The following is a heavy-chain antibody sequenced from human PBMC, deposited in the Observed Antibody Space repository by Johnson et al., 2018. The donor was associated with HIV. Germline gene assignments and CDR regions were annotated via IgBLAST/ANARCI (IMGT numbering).Heavy chain of an antibody. CDR1: GFTFSSYA. D-gene: IGHD3-22*01. CDR3: ARDRGYWDAFDI. J-gene: IGHJ3*02. Sequence: VQLVESGGGVVQPGRSLRLSCAASGFTFSSYAMSWVRQAPGRGLEWVSVIYSGGSTYYADSVKGRFTISRDNAKNSLYLQMNSLRAEDTAVYYCARDRGYWDAFDIWGQGTM. V-gene: IGHV3-66*01. CDR2: IYSGGST.